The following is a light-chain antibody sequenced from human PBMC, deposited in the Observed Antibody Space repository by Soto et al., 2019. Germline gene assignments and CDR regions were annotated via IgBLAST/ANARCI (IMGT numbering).Light chain of an antibody. V-gene: IGLV2-23*02. CDR1: SSDVGSYNL. CDR2: EVS. Sequence: QSALTQPASVSGSPGQSITISCTGTSSDVGSYNLFSWYQQHPGKAPKLMIYEVSKRPSGVSNRFSGSKSGNTAPLTISGLQAEDEADYYCCSYAGSSTFAVFGGGTKLTVL. J-gene: IGLJ2*01. CDR3: CSYAGSSTFAV.